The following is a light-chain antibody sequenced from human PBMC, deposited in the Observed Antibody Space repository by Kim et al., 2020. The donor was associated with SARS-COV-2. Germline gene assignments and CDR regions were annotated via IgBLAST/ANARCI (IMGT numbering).Light chain of an antibody. V-gene: IGKV3-15*01. J-gene: IGKJ1*01. CDR1: QNINSD. Sequence: RDTASCAGRASQNINSDRVWYQQRHGQGPRILINVAWTRATGIRARFSGCGSGSDFTISSSGLQSEDVAVYYCQQHNHWPRTFGQGTRLDIK. CDR2: VAW. CDR3: QQHNHWPRT.